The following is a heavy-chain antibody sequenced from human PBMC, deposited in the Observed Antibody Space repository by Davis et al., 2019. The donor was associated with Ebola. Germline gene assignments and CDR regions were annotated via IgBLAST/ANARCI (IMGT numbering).Heavy chain of an antibody. CDR1: GFTFSNFA. J-gene: IGHJ6*02. Sequence: GESLKISCAASGFTFSNFAMTWVRQAPGKGLEWVSGISDNGYSTYYADSVKGRFTISRDNAKNSLYLQMNSLRAEDTALYYCAKDLGGYSYGSGGGMDVWGQGTTVTVSS. CDR3: AKDLGGYSYGSGGGMDV. V-gene: IGHV3-23*01. CDR2: ISDNGYST. D-gene: IGHD5-18*01.